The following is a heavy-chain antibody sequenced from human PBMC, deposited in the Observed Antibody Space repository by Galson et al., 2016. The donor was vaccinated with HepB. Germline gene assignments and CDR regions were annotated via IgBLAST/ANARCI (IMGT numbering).Heavy chain of an antibody. CDR3: VHGSGWLFDY. CDR1: GFSLTSTAVG. D-gene: IGHD6-19*01. V-gene: IGHV2-5*01. Sequence: PALVKPTQTLTLTCTFSGFSLTSTAVGVGWFRQPPGKALEWLALVYWNDDNRYSPSLKNRLTLTKDTSKNQVVLTMTNMDTVDTAKYYCVHGSGWLFDYWGQGTLVTVSS. CDR2: VYWNDDN. J-gene: IGHJ4*02.